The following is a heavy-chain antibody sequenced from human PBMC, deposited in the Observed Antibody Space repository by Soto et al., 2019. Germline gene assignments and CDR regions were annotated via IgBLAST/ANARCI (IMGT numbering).Heavy chain of an antibody. Sequence: GGSLRLSCXASGFTFSSYAMSWVRQAPGKGLEWVSAISGSGGSTYYADSVKGRFTISRDNSKNTLYLQMNSLRAEDTAVYYCAKRRYDILTGYPDYWGRGTLVTVSS. J-gene: IGHJ4*02. CDR2: ISGSGGST. CDR1: GFTFSSYA. D-gene: IGHD3-9*01. V-gene: IGHV3-23*01. CDR3: AKRRYDILTGYPDY.